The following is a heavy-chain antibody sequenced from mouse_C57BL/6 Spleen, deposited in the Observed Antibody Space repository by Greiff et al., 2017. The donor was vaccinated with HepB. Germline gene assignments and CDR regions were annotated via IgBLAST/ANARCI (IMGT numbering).Heavy chain of an antibody. V-gene: IGHV1-15*01. CDR3: TRRELVYWYFDV. CDR1: GYTFTDYE. CDR2: IDPETGGT. D-gene: IGHD1-1*01. J-gene: IGHJ1*03. Sequence: VQLQQSGAELVRPGASVTLSCKASGYTFTDYEMHWVKQTPVHGLEWIGAIDPETGGTAYNQKFKGKAILTADKSSSTAYMELRSLTSEDSAVYYCTRRELVYWYFDVWGTGTTATVSS.